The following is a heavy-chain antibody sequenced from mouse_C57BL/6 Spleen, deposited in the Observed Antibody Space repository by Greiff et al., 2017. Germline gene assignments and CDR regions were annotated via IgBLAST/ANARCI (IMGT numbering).Heavy chain of an antibody. CDR2: IDPSDSYT. CDR1: GYTFTSYW. Sequence: QVQLQQPGAELVRPGTSVKLSCKASGYTFTSYWMHWVKQRPGQGLEWIGVIDPSDSYTNYNQKFKGKATLTVDTSSSTAYMQLSSLTSEDSAVYYCARSEGYDSFGYWGQGTTLTVAS. V-gene: IGHV1-59*01. J-gene: IGHJ2*01. CDR3: ARSEGYDSFGY. D-gene: IGHD2-3*01.